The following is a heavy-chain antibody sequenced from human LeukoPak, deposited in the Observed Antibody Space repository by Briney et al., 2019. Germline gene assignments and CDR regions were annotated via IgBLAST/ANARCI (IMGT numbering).Heavy chain of an antibody. Sequence: IVFCVTTSYPPSLNGPFPISRHNSNNTLYLQMNSLTADDTALYYCAKVQRVVVAAKFDYWGQGTLVTVSS. J-gene: IGHJ4*02. CDR3: AKVQRVVVAAKFDY. V-gene: IGHV3-23*01. CDR2: IVFCVTT. D-gene: IGHD2-15*01.